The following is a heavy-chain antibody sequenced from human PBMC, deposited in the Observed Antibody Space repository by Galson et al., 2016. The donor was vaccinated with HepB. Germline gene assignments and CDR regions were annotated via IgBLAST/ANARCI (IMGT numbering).Heavy chain of an antibody. Sequence: TLSLTCGVHSGPFSGHYWSWIRQSPGQGLEWIGEINYGGDTNYNPSLAGRVAMSVDTSENQFSLRLTSVTAADTATYYCARGRTERNWITFRAQFDIWAQGTRVT. CDR1: SGPFSGHY. D-gene: IGHD1-1*01. J-gene: IGHJ3*02. CDR2: INYGGDT. CDR3: ARGRTERNWITFRAQFDI. V-gene: IGHV4-34*01.